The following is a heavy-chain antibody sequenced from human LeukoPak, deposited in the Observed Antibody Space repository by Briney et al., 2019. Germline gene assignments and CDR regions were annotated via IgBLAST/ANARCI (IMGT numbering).Heavy chain of an antibody. J-gene: IGHJ4*02. CDR2: IYYSGST. Sequence: SETLSLTCAVYGGSFSSYYWSWIRQPPGKGLEWIGYIYYSGSTNYNPSLKSRVTISVDTSKNQFSLKLSSVTAADTAVYYCARDQGDYGDPPFGYWGQGTLVTVSS. CDR1: GGSFSSYY. D-gene: IGHD4-17*01. V-gene: IGHV4-59*01. CDR3: ARDQGDYGDPPFGY.